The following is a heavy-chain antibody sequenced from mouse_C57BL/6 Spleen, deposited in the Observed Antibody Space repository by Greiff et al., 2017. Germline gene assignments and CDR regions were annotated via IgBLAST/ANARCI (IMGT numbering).Heavy chain of an antibody. Sequence: QVQLQQSGAELVRPGTSVKVSCKASGYAFTNYLIEWVKQRPGQGLEWIGVLNPGSGGTNYNEKFKGKATLTADTSSSTAYMQLSSLTSEDSAVYFCGRPYGYDEAWFAGWGKGTLVTVSA. D-gene: IGHD2-2*01. CDR3: GRPYGYDEAWFAG. J-gene: IGHJ3*01. CDR2: LNPGSGGT. V-gene: IGHV1-54*01. CDR1: GYAFTNYL.